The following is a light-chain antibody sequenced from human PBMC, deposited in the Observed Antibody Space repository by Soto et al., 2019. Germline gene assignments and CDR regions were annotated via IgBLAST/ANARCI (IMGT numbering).Light chain of an antibody. V-gene: IGLV2-8*01. Sequence: QSALTQPPSASGSPGQSVTISCTGTSSDVGGYAYVSWYQQYPGKAPKLMIYEVNKRPSGVPDRFSGAKSGNTASLTVSGLQAEDEGDYYCSSYAGSSNFVVFGGGTTLTVL. CDR1: SSDVGGYAY. J-gene: IGLJ2*01. CDR2: EVN. CDR3: SSYAGSSNFVV.